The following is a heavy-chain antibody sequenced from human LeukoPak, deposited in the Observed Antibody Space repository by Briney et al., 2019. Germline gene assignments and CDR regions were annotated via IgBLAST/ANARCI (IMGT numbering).Heavy chain of an antibody. Sequence: PGGSLRLSCAASGFTFSSYAMSWVRQAPGKGLEWVSAISGSGGSTYYADSVKGRFTISRDNPKNTLYLQMNSLRAEDTAVYYCAKVVVQYGYFDLWGRGTLVTVSS. V-gene: IGHV3-23*01. CDR3: AKVVVQYGYFDL. J-gene: IGHJ2*01. CDR2: ISGSGGST. D-gene: IGHD2-15*01. CDR1: GFTFSSYA.